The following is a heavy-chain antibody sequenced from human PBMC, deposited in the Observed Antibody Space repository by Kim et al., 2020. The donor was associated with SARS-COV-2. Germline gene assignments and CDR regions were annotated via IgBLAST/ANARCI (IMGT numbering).Heavy chain of an antibody. Sequence: GGSLRLSCAASGFTFSDYYMSWIRQAPGKGLEWVSYISSSSSYTNYADSVKGRFTISRDNAKNSLYLQMNSLRAEDTAVYYCARGYGDYISDYWGQGTLVTVSS. J-gene: IGHJ4*02. CDR2: ISSSSSYT. CDR3: ARGYGDYISDY. V-gene: IGHV3-11*05. D-gene: IGHD4-17*01. CDR1: GFTFSDYY.